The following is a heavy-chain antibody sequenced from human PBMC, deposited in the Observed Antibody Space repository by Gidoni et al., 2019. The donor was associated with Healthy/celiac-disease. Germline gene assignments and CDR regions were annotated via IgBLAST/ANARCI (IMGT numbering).Heavy chain of an antibody. CDR2: INHSGST. Sequence: QVQLHQWGAGLLNPSDTLSLTCAVYRGSFRGYYWSWLGQPPGKGLAWIGEINHSGSTNYNPSLTSPVTISVDTSKNQFSLKLSSVTAAYTSVYYCARGLRYSYGYYYYGMDVWGQGTTVTVSS. CDR1: RGSFRGYY. CDR3: ARGLRYSYGYYYYGMDV. J-gene: IGHJ6*02. D-gene: IGHD5-18*01. V-gene: IGHV4-34*01.